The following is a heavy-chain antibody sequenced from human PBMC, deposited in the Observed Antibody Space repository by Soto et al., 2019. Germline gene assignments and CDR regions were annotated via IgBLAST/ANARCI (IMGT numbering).Heavy chain of an antibody. V-gene: IGHV1-69*12. CDR1: GGTFSSYA. D-gene: IGHD3-22*01. J-gene: IGHJ4*02. Sequence: QVQLLQSGAEVKKPGSSVKVSCKASGGTFSSYAISWGRQPPGQGLEWMGGIIPIFGTANYAQKFQGRVTITADESTSTAYMELSSLRSEDTAVYYCARSYYDSSGLDFVGYFDYWGQGTLVTVSS. CDR3: ARSYYDSSGLDFVGYFDY. CDR2: IIPIFGTA.